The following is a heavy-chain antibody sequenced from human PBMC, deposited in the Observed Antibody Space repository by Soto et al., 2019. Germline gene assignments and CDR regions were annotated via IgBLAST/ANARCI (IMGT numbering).Heavy chain of an antibody. CDR1: GSPFTSYG. J-gene: IGHJ6*02. V-gene: IGHV1-18*01. Sequence: XPVKVSCNASGSPFTSYGIIWVRQSPGQGLEWMGWISAYNGNTNYAQKLQGRVTMTTDTSTSTAYMELRSLRPDDTAVYYCARDRSSWSHTYYYYGMDVWGQGTTVTVSS. CDR2: ISAYNGNT. D-gene: IGHD6-13*01. CDR3: ARDRSSWSHTYYYYGMDV.